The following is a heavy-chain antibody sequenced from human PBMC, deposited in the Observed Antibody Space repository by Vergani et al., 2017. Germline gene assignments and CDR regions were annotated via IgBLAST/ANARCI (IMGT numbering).Heavy chain of an antibody. CDR2: ISYDGSNK. V-gene: IGHV3-30*03. CDR1: GFTFSSYG. J-gene: IGHJ4*02. CDR3: ATLQQLVRDY. Sequence: QVQLVESGGGVVQPGRSLRLSCAASGFTFSSYGMHWVRQAPGKGLEWVAVISYDGSNKYYADSVKGRFTISRDNSKNTLYLQMNSLRAEDTAVYYCATLQQLVRDYWGQGTLVTGSS. D-gene: IGHD6-13*01.